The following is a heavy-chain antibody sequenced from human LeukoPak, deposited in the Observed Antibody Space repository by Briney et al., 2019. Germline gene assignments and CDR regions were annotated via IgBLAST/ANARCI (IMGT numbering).Heavy chain of an antibody. CDR3: AKEVVGATNWFDP. J-gene: IGHJ5*02. CDR2: ISGSSGST. Sequence: GASLRLSCAASGLTFRSSAMSWVRQAPGKGLEWVSRISGSSGSTYFADSVKGRFTISRDNSKNTLYLQMNSLRGEDTAIYYCAKEVVGATNWFDPWGQGTLVTVSS. D-gene: IGHD1-26*01. V-gene: IGHV3-23*01. CDR1: GLTFRSSA.